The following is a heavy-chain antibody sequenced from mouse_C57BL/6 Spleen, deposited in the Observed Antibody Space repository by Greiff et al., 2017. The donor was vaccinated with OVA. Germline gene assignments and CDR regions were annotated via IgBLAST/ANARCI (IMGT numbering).Heavy chain of an antibody. CDR2: ISYDGSN. V-gene: IGHV3-6*01. Sequence: EVKLMESGPGLVKPSQSLSLTCSVTGYSITSGYYWNWIRQFPGNKLEWMGYISYDGSNNYNPSLKNRISITRDTSKNQFFLKLNSVTTEDTATYYCARGEYDFYYFDYWGQGTTLTVSS. CDR3: ARGEYDFYYFDY. D-gene: IGHD2-12*01. J-gene: IGHJ2*01. CDR1: GYSITSGYY.